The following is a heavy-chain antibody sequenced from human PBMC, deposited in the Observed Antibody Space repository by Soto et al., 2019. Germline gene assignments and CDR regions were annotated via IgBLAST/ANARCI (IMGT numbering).Heavy chain of an antibody. CDR3: AKGGGSCCFDC. D-gene: IGHD2-15*01. Sequence: GGSLRLSCAAYGFTFSNYAMSWVRQAPGKGLERVSAISGSGESTFYGDYVKGRFTVSRDNSKNTLYLQMNSLGVEDTAEYYCAKGGGSCCFDCWGQGTLVTVSS. CDR2: ISGSGEST. CDR1: GFTFSNYA. V-gene: IGHV3-23*01. J-gene: IGHJ4*02.